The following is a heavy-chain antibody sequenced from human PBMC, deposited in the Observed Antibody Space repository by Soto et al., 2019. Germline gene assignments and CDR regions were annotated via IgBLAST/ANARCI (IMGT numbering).Heavy chain of an antibody. J-gene: IGHJ4*02. CDR2: IFHSRTT. CDR3: ASLGTTVSASDS. CDR1: GASVDNDNY. V-gene: IGHV4-4*02. D-gene: IGHD1-1*01. Sequence: QVQLQESGPGLLEPSGTLSLTCAVAGASVDNDNYWVWVRQPPGKGLEWIGEIFHSRTTFYNPSLRSRVTISVDESKNQFSLRLTSVTAADTAVYFCASLGTTVSASDSWGQGTLVTVSS.